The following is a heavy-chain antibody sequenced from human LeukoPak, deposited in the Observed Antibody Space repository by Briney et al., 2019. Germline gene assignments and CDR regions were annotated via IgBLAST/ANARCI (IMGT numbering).Heavy chain of an antibody. CDR3: ARGLITDYYDSSGYRGY. V-gene: IGHV4-34*01. CDR2: INHSGST. D-gene: IGHD3-22*01. J-gene: IGHJ4*02. Sequence: SETLSLTCTVSGGSISSYYWSWIRQPPGKGLEWIGEINHSGSTNYNPSLKSRVTISVDTSKNQFSLKLSSVTAADTAVYYCARGLITDYYDSSGYRGYWGQGTLVTVSS. CDR1: GGSISSYY.